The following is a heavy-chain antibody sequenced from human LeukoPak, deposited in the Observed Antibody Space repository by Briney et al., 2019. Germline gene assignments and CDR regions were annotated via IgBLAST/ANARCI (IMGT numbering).Heavy chain of an antibody. Sequence: PSETLSLTCTVSGGSISGYYWSWIRQPPGKGLEWIGYIYTSGNTNFNPSLKSRVTISVDTSKNQFSLKLSSVTAADTAVYYCARGSSGPYYYMDVWGKGTTVTVSS. J-gene: IGHJ6*03. CDR3: ARGSSGPYYYMDV. D-gene: IGHD6-19*01. CDR1: GGSISGYY. V-gene: IGHV4-4*09. CDR2: IYTSGNT.